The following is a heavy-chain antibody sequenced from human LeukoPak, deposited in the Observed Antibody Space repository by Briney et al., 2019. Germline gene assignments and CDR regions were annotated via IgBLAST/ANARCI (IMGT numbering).Heavy chain of an antibody. Sequence: ASVKVSCKASGYSFTSHYMHWVRQAPGQGLEWLGLINPSGSSTLYAQKFQGRVTMTRDMSTTTDYMELSSLRSEDTAVYYCARDSAYPYYYDSSGYYQSYYYYYMDVWGKGTTVTISS. J-gene: IGHJ6*03. V-gene: IGHV1-46*01. CDR2: INPSGSST. D-gene: IGHD3-22*01. CDR3: ARDSAYPYYYDSSGYYQSYYYYYMDV. CDR1: GYSFTSHY.